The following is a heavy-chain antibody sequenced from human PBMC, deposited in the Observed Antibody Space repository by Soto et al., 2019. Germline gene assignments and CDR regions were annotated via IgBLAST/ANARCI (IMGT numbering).Heavy chain of an antibody. V-gene: IGHV3-21*01. D-gene: IGHD5-12*01. CDR1: GFTFSSYS. Sequence: PGGSLRLSCAASGFTFSSYSMNWVRQAPGKGLEWVSSISSSSSYIYYADSVKGRFTISRDNAKNSLYLQMNSLRAEDTAVYYCARDNEWLRVGGFDYWGQGTLVTVSS. CDR2: ISSSSSYI. J-gene: IGHJ4*02. CDR3: ARDNEWLRVGGFDY.